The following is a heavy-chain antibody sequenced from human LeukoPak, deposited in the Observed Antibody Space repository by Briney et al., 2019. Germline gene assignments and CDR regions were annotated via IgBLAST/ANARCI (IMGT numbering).Heavy chain of an antibody. CDR1: GGTFSSYA. V-gene: IGHV1-69*05. J-gene: IGHJ5*02. CDR3: ARGTAVPAATKYNWFDP. CDR2: IIPIFGTA. Sequence: ASVKVSCKASGGTFSSYAISWVRQAPGQGLEWMGGIIPIFGTANYAQKFQGRVTITTDESTSTAYMELSSLRSEDTAVYYCARGTAVPAATKYNWFDPWGQGTLVTVSS. D-gene: IGHD2-2*01.